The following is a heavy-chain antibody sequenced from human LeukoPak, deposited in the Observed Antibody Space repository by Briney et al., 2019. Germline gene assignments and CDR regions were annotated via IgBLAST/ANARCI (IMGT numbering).Heavy chain of an antibody. J-gene: IGHJ4*02. V-gene: IGHV3-33*01. D-gene: IGHD2-2*01. Sequence: GGSLRLSCAASGFTFSSYGMHWVRQAPGKGLEWVAVIWYDGSNKYYADSVKGRFTISRDNSKNTLYLQMNSLRAEDTAVYYCARGAIVVVPASVVVVASVDFDYWGQGTLVTVSS. CDR2: IWYDGSNK. CDR3: ARGAIVVVPASVVVVASVDFDY. CDR1: GFTFSSYG.